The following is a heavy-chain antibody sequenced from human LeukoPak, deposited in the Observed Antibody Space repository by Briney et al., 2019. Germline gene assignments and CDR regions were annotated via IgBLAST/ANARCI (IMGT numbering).Heavy chain of an antibody. CDR3: ARLPGPTVVYYGRAV. D-gene: IGHD2-15*01. CDR2: IKEDESEK. CDR1: GFTFSSYW. V-gene: IGHV3-7*01. Sequence: GGSLRLSCAASGFTFSSYWMSWVRQAPGKGLEWVANIKEDESEKYYVDSVKGRFTVSRDNAKNSLYLQMNSLRAEDTAVYYCARLPGPTVVYYGRAVWGKGPTVTVPS. J-gene: IGHJ6*04.